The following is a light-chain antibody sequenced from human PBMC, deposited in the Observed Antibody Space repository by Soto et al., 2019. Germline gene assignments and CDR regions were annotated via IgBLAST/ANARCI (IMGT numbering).Light chain of an antibody. J-gene: IGKJ1*01. CDR2: KAS. CDR1: QSISSW. V-gene: IGKV1-5*03. Sequence: DIQMTQSPSTLSASVGDRVTITCSAIQSISSWLAWYQQKPGKAPKLLIYKASSLESGVPSRFSGSGSGTEFTLTISSLQPDDFATYYCQQYNSYSPGPFGQGTKVEIK. CDR3: QQYNSYSPGP.